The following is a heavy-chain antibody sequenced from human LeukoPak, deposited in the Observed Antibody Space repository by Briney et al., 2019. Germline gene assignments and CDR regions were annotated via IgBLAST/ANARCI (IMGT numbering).Heavy chain of an antibody. CDR1: GYTFTSYY. V-gene: IGHV1-46*01. CDR2: INPSGGST. J-gene: IGHJ4*02. Sequence: ASVKVSCKASGYTFTSYYMHWVRQAPGQGLEWMGIINPSGGSTSYAQKFQGRVTMTRDTSTSTVYMELSSLRSEDTAVYYCARDFLVYYDSSGYTQGGYYFDYWGQGTLVTVSS. D-gene: IGHD3-22*01. CDR3: ARDFLVYYDSSGYTQGGYYFDY.